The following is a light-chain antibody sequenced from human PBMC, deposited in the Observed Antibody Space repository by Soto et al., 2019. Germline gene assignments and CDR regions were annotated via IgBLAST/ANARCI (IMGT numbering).Light chain of an antibody. V-gene: IGKV3-11*01. CDR3: QQRSYPLT. CDR1: QSVSSY. Sequence: EIVLTQSPATLSLSPGERATLSCRAGQSVSSYLAWYQQKPGQAPRLLIYDASNRATGIPARFSGSGSGTDFTLTISSLEPEDFAVYYCQQRSYPLTFGGGTKVEIK. CDR2: DAS. J-gene: IGKJ4*01.